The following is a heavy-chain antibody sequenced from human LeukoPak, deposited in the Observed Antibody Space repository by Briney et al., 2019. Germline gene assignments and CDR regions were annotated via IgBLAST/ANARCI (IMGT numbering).Heavy chain of an antibody. J-gene: IGHJ6*03. CDR2: IYYTVDT. CDR3: ARGTVAATLGYYYMDV. D-gene: IGHD2-15*01. V-gene: IGHV4-59*01. CDR1: GDSIIGSY. Sequence: PSETLSLTCTVSGDSIIGSYWSWIRQAPGKGLEWIGYIYYTVDTNHNPSLKSRVTISIDISKKQFSLRLTSATAADTAVYYCARGTVAATLGYYYMDVWGKGTTVTVSS.